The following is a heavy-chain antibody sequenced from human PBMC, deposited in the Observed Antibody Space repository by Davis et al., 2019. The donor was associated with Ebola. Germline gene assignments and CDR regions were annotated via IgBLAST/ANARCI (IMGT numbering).Heavy chain of an antibody. V-gene: IGHV3-23*01. D-gene: IGHD6-13*01. Sequence: GESLKISCAASGFTFSSYAMSWVRQAPGKGLEWVSAISASGGIRYYADSVKGRFTISRDNSQNTLFLQMNSLRADDTAVYYCAKVIDNSAWYGYALDVWGQGTTVPVSS. J-gene: IGHJ6*02. CDR1: GFTFSSYA. CDR3: AKVIDNSAWYGYALDV. CDR2: ISASGGIR.